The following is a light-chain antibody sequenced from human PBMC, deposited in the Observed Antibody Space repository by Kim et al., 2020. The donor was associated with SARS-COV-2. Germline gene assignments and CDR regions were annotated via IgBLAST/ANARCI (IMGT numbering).Light chain of an antibody. Sequence: GPSITSSSNGTSSDVGGYKYVSWYQQHPGKAPKLTIYDVSKRPSGVSNRFSGSKSGNTASLTISGLQTEDEADYYCSSYLSSNIWVFGGGTQLTVL. CDR3: SSYLSSNIWV. CDR2: DVS. CDR1: SSDVGGYKY. V-gene: IGLV2-14*03. J-gene: IGLJ3*02.